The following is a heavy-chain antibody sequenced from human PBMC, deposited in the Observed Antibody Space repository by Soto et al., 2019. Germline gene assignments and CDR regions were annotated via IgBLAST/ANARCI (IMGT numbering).Heavy chain of an antibody. CDR2: ISYDGISR. J-gene: IGHJ6*02. CDR1: GFTFSSYG. Sequence: QVQLVESGGGVVQPGRSLRLSCAASGFTFSSYGMHWVRQAPGKGLEWVAVISYDGISRYYADSVKGQFTISRDNSKNTLYLLMNSLRTDDTAVYYCARDLRWLGAMAVWGQGTTVTVSS. CDR3: ARDLRWLGAMAV. V-gene: IGHV3-30-3*01. D-gene: IGHD4-17*01.